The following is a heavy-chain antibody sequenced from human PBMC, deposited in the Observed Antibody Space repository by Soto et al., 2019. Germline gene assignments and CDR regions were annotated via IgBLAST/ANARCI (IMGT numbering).Heavy chain of an antibody. CDR1: GFTSSDYG. Sequence: PGGSLRLSCVASGFTSSDYGIHWVRQAPDKGLEWVAVVWFDGSIQYYGDSVKGRFTISRDNSNNTVDLQMNNLRAEDTAVYYCARVDFGGNSYYFDYWGQGTPVTVSS. CDR3: ARVDFGGNSYYFDY. J-gene: IGHJ4*02. CDR2: VWFDGSIQ. V-gene: IGHV3-33*01. D-gene: IGHD1-7*01.